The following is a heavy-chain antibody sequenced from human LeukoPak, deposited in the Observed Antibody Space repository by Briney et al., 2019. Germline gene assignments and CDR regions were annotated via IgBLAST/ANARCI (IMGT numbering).Heavy chain of an antibody. D-gene: IGHD4-17*01. CDR2: IYYSGST. J-gene: IGHJ4*02. Sequence: SETLSLTCTVSGGSISSYYWSWIRQPPGKGLEWIGYIYYSGSTNYNPSLKSRVTISVDTSKNQFSLKLSSVTAADTAVYYCARDGDYVSLDYWGQGTLVTVSS. V-gene: IGHV4-59*01. CDR1: GGSISSYY. CDR3: ARDGDYVSLDY.